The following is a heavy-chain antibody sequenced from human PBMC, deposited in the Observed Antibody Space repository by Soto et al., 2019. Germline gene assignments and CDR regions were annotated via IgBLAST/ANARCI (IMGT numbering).Heavy chain of an antibody. CDR1: GGSISSYY. J-gene: IGHJ4*02. Sequence: QVQLQESGPGLVKPSETLSLTCTVSGGSISSYYWSWMRQPPGKGLEWIGYIYYSGSTNYNPSLKSLVTISIDTSKNQFSLKLSSVTAAEKAVYYCERRHRSSWFFYQWGQGTLVTVSS. V-gene: IGHV4-59*08. D-gene: IGHD6-13*01. CDR2: IYYSGST. CDR3: ERRHRSSWFFYQ.